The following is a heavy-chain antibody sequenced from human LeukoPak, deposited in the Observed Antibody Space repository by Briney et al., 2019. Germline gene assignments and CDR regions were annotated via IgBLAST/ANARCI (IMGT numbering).Heavy chain of an antibody. CDR3: ARDHSSSSGFDY. V-gene: IGHV1-2*02. J-gene: IGHJ4*02. D-gene: IGHD6-6*01. CDR2: INPNSGGT. CDR1: GYTFTGYY. Sequence: ASVKVSCKASGYTFTGYYMHWVRQAPGQGLEWMGWINPNSGGTNYAQKFQGRVTMTRDTSVSTAYMELSRLRSDDTAVYYCARDHSSSSGFDYWGQGTLVTVSS.